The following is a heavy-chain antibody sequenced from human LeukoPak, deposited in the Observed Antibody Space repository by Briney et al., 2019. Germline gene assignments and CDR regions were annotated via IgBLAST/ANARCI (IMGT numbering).Heavy chain of an antibody. V-gene: IGHV3-74*01. Sequence: PGGSLRLSCAASGFTFSSYWMHWVRQVPGKGLVWASRITSDGSGTIYADSVKGRFTISRDNAKNTLYLQMNSLRAEDTALYYCSRDRRTWFDPWGQGTLVTVSS. CDR3: SRDRRTWFDP. CDR2: ITSDGSGT. J-gene: IGHJ5*02. CDR1: GFTFSSYW.